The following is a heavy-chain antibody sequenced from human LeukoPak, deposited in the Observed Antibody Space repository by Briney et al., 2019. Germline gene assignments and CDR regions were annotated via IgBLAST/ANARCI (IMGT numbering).Heavy chain of an antibody. J-gene: IGHJ3*01. Sequence: GGSLRLSCAASGFTFSDYGMYWVRQAPGKGLEHVSGISSNGIYTSYANSVKGRFTISRDNSKNTLYLQMGSLRAEEMAVYYCARGPTVITFNAFDVWGQGTMVTVSS. V-gene: IGHV3-64*01. CDR3: ARGPTVITFNAFDV. D-gene: IGHD4-17*01. CDR2: ISSNGIYT. CDR1: GFTFSDYG.